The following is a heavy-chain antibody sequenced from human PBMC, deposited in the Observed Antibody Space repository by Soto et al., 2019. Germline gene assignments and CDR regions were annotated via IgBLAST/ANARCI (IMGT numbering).Heavy chain of an antibody. CDR3: ARDQGEDYDFWSGSRVHDY. V-gene: IGHV1-18*01. CDR1: GYTFTSYG. D-gene: IGHD3-3*01. J-gene: IGHJ4*02. CDR2: ISAYNGNT. Sequence: GASVKVSCKASGYTFTSYGISWVRQAPGQGLEWMGWISAYNGNTNYAQKLQGRVTMTTDTSTSTAYMELRSLRSDDTAVYYCARDQGEDYDFWSGSRVHDYWGQGTLVTVSS.